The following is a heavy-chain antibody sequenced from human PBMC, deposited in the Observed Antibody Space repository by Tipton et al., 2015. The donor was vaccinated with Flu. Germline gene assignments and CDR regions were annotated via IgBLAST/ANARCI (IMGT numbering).Heavy chain of an antibody. D-gene: IGHD3-10*01. CDR2: IYSSGST. CDR1: GDSISSYY. CDR3: ARGSGSGTYVVFDY. J-gene: IGHJ4*02. Sequence: LRLSCTVSGDSISSYYWSWIRQPAGKGLEWIGRIYSSGSTNYNPSLKSRVTMSVDTSKNQFSLKLNSVAAADTAVYYCARGSGSGTYVVFDYWGQGTLVTVSS. V-gene: IGHV4-4*07.